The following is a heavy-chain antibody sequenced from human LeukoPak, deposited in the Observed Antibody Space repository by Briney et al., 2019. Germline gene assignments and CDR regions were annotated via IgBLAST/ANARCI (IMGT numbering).Heavy chain of an antibody. V-gene: IGHV4-34*01. CDR1: GVSFSGYY. D-gene: IGHD3-3*01. J-gene: IGHJ6*03. CDR3: ASFVGVSRHGGPLYYYYMDV. CDR2: INHSGST. Sequence: PSETLSLTCAASGVSFSGYYWSWLRQPPGKGLEWIGEINHSGSTNYNPSLKSRVTISVDTSKNQFSLKLSPVTAADTAVYYCASFVGVSRHGGPLYYYYMDVWGKGTTVIVSS.